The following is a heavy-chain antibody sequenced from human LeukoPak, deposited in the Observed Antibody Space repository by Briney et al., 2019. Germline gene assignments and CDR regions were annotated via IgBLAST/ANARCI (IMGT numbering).Heavy chain of an antibody. Sequence: PSETLSLTCTVSGGSISSSSYYWGWSRQPRGKGLAWIGSIYDSGSTYYNPSLKSRVTISVDTSKNQFSLKLSSVTAADPAVYYCARRGIEARPGEQLVIISDYYYLDVWGKGTTVTVSS. CDR2: IYDSGST. CDR3: ARRGIEARPGEQLVIISDYYYLDV. CDR1: GGSISSSSYY. J-gene: IGHJ6*03. V-gene: IGHV4-39*01. D-gene: IGHD6-6*01.